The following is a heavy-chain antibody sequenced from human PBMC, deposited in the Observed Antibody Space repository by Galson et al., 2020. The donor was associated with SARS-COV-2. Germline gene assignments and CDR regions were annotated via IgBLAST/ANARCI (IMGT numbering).Heavy chain of an antibody. CDR2: ITPSGTT. Sequence: SETLYLTRAVYGGSFRGYHWSWPRQPPGKQPEWIGEITPSGTTNYNPSLNRRATISVDTSKNHFSLKLSSVTAADTAVYSCAGEENFFLVVTATRMCYFDYWGRGTLATVSS. CDR1: GGSFRGYH. D-gene: IGHD2-21*02. CDR3: AGEENFFLVVTATRMCYFDY. J-gene: IGHJ4*02. V-gene: IGHV4-34*01.